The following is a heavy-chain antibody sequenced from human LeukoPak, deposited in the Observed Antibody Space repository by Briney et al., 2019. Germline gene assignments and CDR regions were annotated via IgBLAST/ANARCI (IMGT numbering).Heavy chain of an antibody. CDR3: AKEVAARRILDAFDF. D-gene: IGHD6-13*01. J-gene: IGHJ3*01. CDR1: GFTFRTYA. CDR2: INPTDSGDST. V-gene: IGHV3-23*01. Sequence: GGSLRLSCVASGFTFRTYAMSWVRQAPGKGLEWLSGINPTDSGDSTYYADSVVGRFTISRDDSKNTLYLQLNSLRADDTAVYYCAKEVAARRILDAFDFWGQGTLVTVSS.